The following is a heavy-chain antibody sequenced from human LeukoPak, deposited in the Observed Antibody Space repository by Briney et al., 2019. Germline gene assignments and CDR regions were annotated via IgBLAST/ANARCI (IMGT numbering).Heavy chain of an antibody. V-gene: IGHV3-15*01. D-gene: IGHD2-21*01. CDR2: IKTKTDGGTT. J-gene: IGHJ4*02. CDR1: GFTFSNAW. CDR3: TTDGTSDGLWY. Sequence: GGSLRLSCAASGFTFSNAWMSWVRQAPGKGLEWVGRIKTKTDGGTTDYAAPVKGRFTISRDDSKNTLYLLMNSLKTEDTAVYFCTTDGTSDGLWYWGQGTLVTVSS.